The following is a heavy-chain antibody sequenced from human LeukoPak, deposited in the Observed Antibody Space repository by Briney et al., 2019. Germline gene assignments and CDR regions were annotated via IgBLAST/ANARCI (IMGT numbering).Heavy chain of an antibody. Sequence: SETLSLTCTVSGGSISSYYWSWIRQPPGKGLEWIGYIYYSGSTNYNPSLKSRVTISVDTSKNQFSLKLSSVTAADTAVYYCARDRSGWYNWGQGTLVTVSS. D-gene: IGHD6-19*01. J-gene: IGHJ4*02. V-gene: IGHV4-59*01. CDR3: ARDRSGWYN. CDR1: GGSISSYY. CDR2: IYYSGST.